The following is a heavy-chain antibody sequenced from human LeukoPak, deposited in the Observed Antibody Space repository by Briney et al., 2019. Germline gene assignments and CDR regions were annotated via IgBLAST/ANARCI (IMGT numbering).Heavy chain of an antibody. CDR2: ISAYNGNT. J-gene: IGHJ4*02. CDR3: ARNIFTIFGLGENYFDY. CDR1: GYTFTGYY. Sequence: GASVKVSCKAAGYTFTGYYMHWVRQAPGQGLEWMGWISAYNGNTNYAQKLQGRVTMTTDTSTSTAYMELRSLRSDDTAVYYCARNIFTIFGLGENYFDYWGQGTLVTVSS. V-gene: IGHV1-18*04. D-gene: IGHD3-3*01.